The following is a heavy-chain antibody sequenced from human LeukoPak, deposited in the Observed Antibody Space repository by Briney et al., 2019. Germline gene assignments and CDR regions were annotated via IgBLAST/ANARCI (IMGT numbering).Heavy chain of an antibody. CDR3: ARDYFDSSGSISSIYGLDV. J-gene: IGHJ6*02. V-gene: IGHV1-8*01. CDR1: GYSFTSYD. CDR2: MNTNSGNT. D-gene: IGHD3-22*01. Sequence: ASVKVSCNASGYSFTSYDINWVRQATGQGLEWMGWMNTNSGNTGYAPKFQGRVTMTRDTSIGTAYMEPSSLRSEDTAVYYCARDYFDSSGSISSIYGLDVWGQGTTVIVSS.